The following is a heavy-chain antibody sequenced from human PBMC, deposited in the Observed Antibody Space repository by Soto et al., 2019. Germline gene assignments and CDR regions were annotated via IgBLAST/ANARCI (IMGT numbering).Heavy chain of an antibody. Sequence: PGGSLSLSCAASGFTFSSYWMSWVRQAPGKGLEWVANIKQDGSEKYYVDSVKGRFTISRDNAKNTLYLQMNSLRAEDTAVYYCARGVKYYYGSGPYYYGMDVWGQGTTVTVSS. CDR3: ARGVKYYYGSGPYYYGMDV. CDR1: GFTFSSYW. D-gene: IGHD3-10*01. J-gene: IGHJ6*02. CDR2: IKQDGSEK. V-gene: IGHV3-7*01.